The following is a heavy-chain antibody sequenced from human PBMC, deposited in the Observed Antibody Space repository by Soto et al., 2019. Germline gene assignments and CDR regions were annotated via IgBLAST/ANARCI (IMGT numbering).Heavy chain of an antibody. CDR2: IWYDGSNK. CDR3: ARDRGYYYRSGSSFDP. CDR1: GFTFSSYG. Sequence: QVQLVESGGGVVQPGRSLRLSCAASGFTFSSYGMHWVRQAPGKGLEWVAVIWYDGSNKYYADSVKGRFTISRDNSKNTLYLQMNSLRAEDTAVYYCARDRGYYYRSGSSFDPWGQGTLVTVSS. J-gene: IGHJ5*02. V-gene: IGHV3-33*01. D-gene: IGHD3-10*01.